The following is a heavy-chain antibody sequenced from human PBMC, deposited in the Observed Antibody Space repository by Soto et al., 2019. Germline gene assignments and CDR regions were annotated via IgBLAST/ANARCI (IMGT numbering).Heavy chain of an antibody. Sequence: QVQLVESGGGVVQPGRSLRLSCAASGFTFSGYGMHWVRQAPGQGLEWVAVIWYDPNKTYYADSVKGRFTISRDNSKNAVYLQMNSLTVEDTAVYYCATDGPGSGRYFGEYWGQGTLVTVSS. J-gene: IGHJ4*02. CDR1: GFTFSGYG. D-gene: IGHD6-19*01. CDR3: ATDGPGSGRYFGEY. V-gene: IGHV3-33*01. CDR2: IWYDPNKT.